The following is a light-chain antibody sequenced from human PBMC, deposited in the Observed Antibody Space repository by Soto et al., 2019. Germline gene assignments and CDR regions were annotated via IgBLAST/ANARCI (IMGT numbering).Light chain of an antibody. Sequence: EIVLTQSPSTLSLSPWERSALSFRASQSVSSYLAWYQQKPGQAPRLLIYDASNRATGIPARFSGSGSGTDFTLTISSLEPEDFAVYYCQQRSTWPLTIGQGTRLEI. CDR1: QSVSSY. CDR2: DAS. CDR3: QQRSTWPLT. J-gene: IGKJ5*01. V-gene: IGKV3-11*01.